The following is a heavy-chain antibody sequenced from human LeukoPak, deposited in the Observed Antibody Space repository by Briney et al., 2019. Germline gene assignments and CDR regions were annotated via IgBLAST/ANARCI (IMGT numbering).Heavy chain of an antibody. CDR3: ARDGSGWSSNWFDP. CDR1: GHTFTGYY. V-gene: IGHV1-2*02. J-gene: IGHJ5*02. Sequence: GASVKVSCKANGHTFTGYYINWVRQAPGQGLEWMGWINPNSGGTNYAQKFQGRVTLTRDTSIGTAYMELSRLRSDDTAVYYCARDGSGWSSNWFDPWGQGTLVTVSS. D-gene: IGHD6-19*01. CDR2: INPNSGGT.